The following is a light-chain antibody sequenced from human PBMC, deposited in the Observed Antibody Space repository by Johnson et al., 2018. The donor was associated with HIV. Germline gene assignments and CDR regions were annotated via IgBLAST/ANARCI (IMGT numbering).Light chain of an antibody. Sequence: QSVLTQPPSVSAAPGQKVTISCSGSSSDMGNYAVSWYQQLPGTAPKLLIYENNKRPSGIPDRFSGSKSGTSATLAITGLQSGDEADYYCVTWDNSLSAYVFGTGTTVTVL. J-gene: IGLJ1*01. CDR3: VTWDNSLSAYV. CDR2: ENN. V-gene: IGLV1-51*02. CDR1: SSDMGNYA.